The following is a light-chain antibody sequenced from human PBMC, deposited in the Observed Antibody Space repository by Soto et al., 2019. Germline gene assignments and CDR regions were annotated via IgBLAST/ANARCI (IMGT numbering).Light chain of an antibody. Sequence: DTVLTQSLGTLPLSPGERATLSCRASQWISRSYLAWYQQRPGQGPRLLIHTASTRAAGIPDRFSGSESGTNFTLTISRLEPEDFAVYYCQQYDTSPLTFGGGTKVEIK. J-gene: IGKJ4*01. CDR2: TAS. V-gene: IGKV3-20*01. CDR3: QQYDTSPLT. CDR1: QWISRSY.